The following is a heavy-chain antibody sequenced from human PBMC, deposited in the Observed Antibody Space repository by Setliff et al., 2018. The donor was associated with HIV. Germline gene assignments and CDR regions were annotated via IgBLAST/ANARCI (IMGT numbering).Heavy chain of an antibody. Sequence: SETLSLTCTVSAGSISSRTYFWGWIRQPPGKGLEWIGSVSYSGSTHYNPSLKSRVTISADTSKNQFSLKLNSVTAADTAVYYCARHLRQLFSSDFYFYYYYMDVWGKGTTVTVPS. CDR2: VSYSGST. CDR1: AGSISSRTYF. D-gene: IGHD3-10*01. J-gene: IGHJ6*03. V-gene: IGHV4-39*01. CDR3: ARHLRQLFSSDFYFYYYYMDV.